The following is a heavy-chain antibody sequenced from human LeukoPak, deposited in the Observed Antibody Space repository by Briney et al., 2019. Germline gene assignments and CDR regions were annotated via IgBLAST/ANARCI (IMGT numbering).Heavy chain of an antibody. Sequence: GGSLRLSCAASGFTFSSYEMNWVRQAPGKGLEWVSYISSSGSTIYYADSVKGRFTISRDNAKNSLYLQMNSLRAEDTAVYYCVRGKTRITIFGVVRDAFDIWGQGTMVTVSS. CDR1: GFTFSSYE. J-gene: IGHJ3*02. D-gene: IGHD3-3*01. V-gene: IGHV3-48*03. CDR3: VRGKTRITIFGVVRDAFDI. CDR2: ISSSGSTI.